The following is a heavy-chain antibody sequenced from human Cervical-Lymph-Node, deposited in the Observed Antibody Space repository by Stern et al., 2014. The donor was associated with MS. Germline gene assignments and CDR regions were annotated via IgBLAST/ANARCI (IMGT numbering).Heavy chain of an antibody. CDR1: GFTFTSYA. Sequence: EVQLVESGGDLVQPGGSLRLSCVASGFTFTSYAINWVRQPPGKGLEWISAIIGSGERTYYADPVKGRFTISRDNSRNTVYLQMDNLSAEDTATYFCTLHATPTDFWGRGTLAIVSS. CDR2: IIGSGERT. J-gene: IGHJ4*02. CDR3: TLHATPTDF. V-gene: IGHV3-23*04. D-gene: IGHD2-15*01.